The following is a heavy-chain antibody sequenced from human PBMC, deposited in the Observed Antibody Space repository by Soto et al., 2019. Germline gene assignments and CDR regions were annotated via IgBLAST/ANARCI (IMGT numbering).Heavy chain of an antibody. V-gene: IGHV3-23*01. CDR2: LSGSAGIT. Sequence: GGSLRLSCTASGFTFSSHGMNWVRQAPGKGLEWVSFLSGSAGITFYADSVKGRFTISRDNSKNTLYLQMSSLRAEDTAVYYCAKDRGIEGSSVRAFDVWGQGSMVTV. CDR1: GFTFSSHG. CDR3: AKDRGIEGSSVRAFDV. J-gene: IGHJ3*01. D-gene: IGHD1-26*01.